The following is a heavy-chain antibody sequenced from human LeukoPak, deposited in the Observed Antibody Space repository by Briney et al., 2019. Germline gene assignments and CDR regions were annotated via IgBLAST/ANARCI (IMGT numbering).Heavy chain of an antibody. Sequence: GGSLRLSCAASGFTFSDYAMSWVRQAPGKGLEWLSVISGGSSGSTYYADSVTGRFTVSRDNSKNTVDLQMSNLRVEDTAVYFCATWRLEMQPWGTSQMWGQGTRVTVSS. CDR3: ATWRLEMQPWGTSQM. CDR2: ISGGSSGST. V-gene: IGHV3-23*01. J-gene: IGHJ4*02. D-gene: IGHD3-16*01. CDR1: GFTFSDYA.